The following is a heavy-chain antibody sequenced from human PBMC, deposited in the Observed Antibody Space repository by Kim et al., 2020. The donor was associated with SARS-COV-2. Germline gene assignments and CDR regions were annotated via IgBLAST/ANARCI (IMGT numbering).Heavy chain of an antibody. J-gene: IGHJ3*02. V-gene: IGHV3-74*01. Sequence: GGSLRLSCVVSGFTLSSHGMHWVRQVPGKGLAWVSRLSTDGSSTAYADSVKGRFSISRDNAKNTLYLQMNSLRAEDTAVYYCARGWAFDIWARGLWSP. D-gene: IGHD2-15*01. CDR1: GFTLSSHG. CDR2: LSTDGSST. CDR3: ARGWAFDI.